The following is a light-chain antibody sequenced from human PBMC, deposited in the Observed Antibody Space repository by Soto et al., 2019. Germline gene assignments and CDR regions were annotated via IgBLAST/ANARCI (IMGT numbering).Light chain of an antibody. CDR2: EVS. CDR1: STLVGGYNY. V-gene: IGLV2-14*01. J-gene: IGLJ3*02. CDR3: SSYTSSSTLV. Sequence: QYALTQPASVSGSPGQSITISCTGTSTLVGGYNYVSWYQQHPGKAPKLMIYEVSNRPSGVSNRFSGSKSGNTASLTISGLQAEDEADYYCSSYTSSSTLVFGGGTKLTVL.